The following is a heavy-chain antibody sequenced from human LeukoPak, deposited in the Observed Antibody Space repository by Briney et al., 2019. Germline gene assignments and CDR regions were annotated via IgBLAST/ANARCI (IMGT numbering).Heavy chain of an antibody. J-gene: IGHJ6*02. CDR2: INSGGSGS. CDR1: GFTFSSYW. V-gene: IGHV3-74*03. Sequence: GGSLRLSCAASGFTFSSYWMHWVRQAPGKGLVWVSRINSGGSGSTYADSVKGRFTISRDNAKNTLYLQMNSLRAEDTAVYYCGSSISGLFNGLDVWGQGTAVTVSS. CDR3: GSSISGLFNGLDV.